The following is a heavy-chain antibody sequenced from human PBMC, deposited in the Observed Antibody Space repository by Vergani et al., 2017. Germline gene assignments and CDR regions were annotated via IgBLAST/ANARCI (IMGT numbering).Heavy chain of an antibody. CDR3: AKDLDIVVVPAAKLGGFDY. CDR1: GFTFSSYA. CDR2: ISGSGGST. D-gene: IGHD2-2*01. V-gene: IGHV3-23*01. Sequence: EVQLLESGGGLVQPGGSLRLSCAASGFTFSSYAMSWVRQAPGKGLEWVSGISGSGGSTYYADSVKGRFTISRDNSKNTLYLQMNSLRAEDTAVYYCAKDLDIVVVPAAKLGGFDYWGQGTLVTVSS. J-gene: IGHJ4*02.